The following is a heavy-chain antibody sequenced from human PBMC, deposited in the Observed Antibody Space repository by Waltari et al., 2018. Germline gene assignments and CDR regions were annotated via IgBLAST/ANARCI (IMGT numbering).Heavy chain of an antibody. V-gene: IGHV3-48*03. CDR2: IGGSGSTK. Sequence: EVRLVESGGGLVQPGGSLRLSCAASGFTFSTYEMTWFRQAPGKGLEWVSYIGGSGSTKYNADSVKGRFTISRDNAKSSLYLQMNSLRAEDTAVYYCVRRYCSSSSCTFDYWGQGTLVAVSS. CDR1: GFTFSTYE. CDR3: VRRYCSSSSCTFDY. J-gene: IGHJ4*02. D-gene: IGHD2-2*01.